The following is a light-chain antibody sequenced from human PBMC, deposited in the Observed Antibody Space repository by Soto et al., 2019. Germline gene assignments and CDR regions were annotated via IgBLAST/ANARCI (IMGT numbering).Light chain of an antibody. V-gene: IGKV3-20*01. CDR3: QQYGSSPLT. J-gene: IGKJ4*01. Sequence: IVLTQSPGTLSLSPGERATLSGRASQSVYSDFLAWYQQKPGQAPRLLIYGASSRATGIPDRFSGSGSGTDFTLTISRLEPEDFAVYYCQQYGSSPLTFGGGTKVEIK. CDR2: GAS. CDR1: QSVYSDF.